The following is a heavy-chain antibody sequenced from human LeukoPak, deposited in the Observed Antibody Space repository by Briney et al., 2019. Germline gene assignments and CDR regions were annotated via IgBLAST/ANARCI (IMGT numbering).Heavy chain of an antibody. CDR2: ISGSGGHT. D-gene: IGHD3-16*01. J-gene: IGHJ4*02. CDR1: GFTFSSYA. Sequence: GGSLILSCAASGFTFSSYAMSWVRQAPGKGLEWVSAISGSGGHTYYADSVKGRFTISRDNSKNTLYLQMNSLRAEDTAVYYCAKIVPGHFITPFDYWGQGTLVTVSS. CDR3: AKIVPGHFITPFDY. V-gene: IGHV3-23*01.